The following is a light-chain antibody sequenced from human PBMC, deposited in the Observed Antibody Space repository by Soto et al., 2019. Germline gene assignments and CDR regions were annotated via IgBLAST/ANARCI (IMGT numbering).Light chain of an antibody. CDR3: QHYGNSLWT. V-gene: IGKV3-20*01. J-gene: IGKJ1*01. CDR2: GAS. CDR1: QTVSSNY. Sequence: ENLLTQSPDTLSLSPGEGATLSCRASQTVSSNYLAWYQHRPGQAPKLIIHGASYTAPGIPDRFSGSGSGADFTLTISRLEPEDFAVYFCQHYGNSLWTFGQGTKVDIK.